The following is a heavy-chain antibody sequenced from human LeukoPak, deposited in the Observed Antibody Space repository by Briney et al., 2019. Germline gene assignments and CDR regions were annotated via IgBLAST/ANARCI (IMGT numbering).Heavy chain of an antibody. CDR2: ISGSAGST. J-gene: IGHJ4*02. CDR3: ARDLMGIAYRGAFYY. CDR1: GFTFSSYG. Sequence: PGGSLRLSCAASGFTFSSYGMHWVRQAPGKGLEWVSAISGSAGSTYYADSVKGRFTISRDNSKNTLYLQMNSLRAEDTAVYYCARDLMGIAYRGAFYYWGQGTLVTVSS. D-gene: IGHD6-13*01. V-gene: IGHV3-23*01.